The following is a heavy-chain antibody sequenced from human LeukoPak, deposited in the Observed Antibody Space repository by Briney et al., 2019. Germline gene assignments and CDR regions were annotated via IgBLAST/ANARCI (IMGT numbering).Heavy chain of an antibody. CDR2: IYSGGST. Sequence: GGSLRLSCAASGFTVSSNYMSWVRQAPGKGLEWVSVIYSGGSTYYADSVKGRFTISRDYSKNTLYLQMNTLRAEDTAVYYCARGPGRHDYNPYYFDYWGQGTLVTVSS. V-gene: IGHV3-53*01. D-gene: IGHD5-24*01. J-gene: IGHJ4*02. CDR1: GFTVSSNY. CDR3: ARGPGRHDYNPYYFDY.